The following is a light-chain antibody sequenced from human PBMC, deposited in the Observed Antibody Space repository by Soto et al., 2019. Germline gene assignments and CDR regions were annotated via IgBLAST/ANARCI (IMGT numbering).Light chain of an antibody. CDR3: CSYAPSRTLL. CDR2: GVS. CDR1: SSDIGTYDL. V-gene: IGLV2-23*02. Sequence: QSVLTQDASVSGSPGQSITISCTGTSSDIGTYDLVSWYQQHPGKAPKLMIYGVSKRPSGVSNRFSASKSGNTASLTISGLQAEDEADYFCCSYAPSRTLLFGGGTKVTVL. J-gene: IGLJ2*01.